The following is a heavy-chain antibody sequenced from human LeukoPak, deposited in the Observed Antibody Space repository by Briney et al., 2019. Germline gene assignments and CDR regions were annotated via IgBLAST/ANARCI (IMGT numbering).Heavy chain of an antibody. CDR2: ISGSGGST. CDR1: GFTFSGFA. V-gene: IGHV3-23*01. J-gene: IGHJ3*02. Sequence: GGSLRLSCAASGFTFSGFAMSWVRRTPGKGLEWVSAISGSGGSTYYADSVKGRFTISRDNSKNTLYLQMNSLRAEDTAVYYCAKGKVPAAILGAFDIWGQGTMVTVSS. CDR3: AKGKVPAAILGAFDI. D-gene: IGHD2-2*01.